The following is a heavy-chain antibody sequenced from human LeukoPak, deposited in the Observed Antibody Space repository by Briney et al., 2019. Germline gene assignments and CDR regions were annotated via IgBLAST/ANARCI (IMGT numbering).Heavy chain of an antibody. V-gene: IGHV3-30*18. CDR2: ISYDGSNK. J-gene: IGHJ4*02. CDR1: GFTFSSYG. Sequence: GSLRLSCAASGFTFSSYGMHWVRQAPGKGLEWVAVISYDGSNKYYADSVKGRFTISRDNSKNTLYLQMNSLRAEDTAVYYCAKGDQGYSYGTMAYWGQGTLVTVSS. CDR3: AKGDQGYSYGTMAY. D-gene: IGHD5-18*01.